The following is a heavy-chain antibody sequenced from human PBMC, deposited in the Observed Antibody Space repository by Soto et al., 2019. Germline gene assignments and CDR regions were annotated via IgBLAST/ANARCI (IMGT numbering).Heavy chain of an antibody. Sequence: QVQLVESGGGVVQPGRSLRLSCAASGFTFSSYGMHWVRQAPGKGLEWVAVIWYDGSNKYYADSVKGRFTISRDNSKNTLYLQMNSLRAEDTAVYYCAREGGEYSCYEDAFDIWGQGTMVTVSS. V-gene: IGHV3-33*01. J-gene: IGHJ3*02. CDR3: AREGGEYSCYEDAFDI. CDR1: GFTFSSYG. D-gene: IGHD5-12*01. CDR2: IWYDGSNK.